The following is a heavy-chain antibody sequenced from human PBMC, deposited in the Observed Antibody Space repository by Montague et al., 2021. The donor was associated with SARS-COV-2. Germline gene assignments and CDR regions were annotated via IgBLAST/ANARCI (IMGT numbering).Heavy chain of an antibody. V-gene: IGHV4-61*02. Sequence: TLSLTCTVSGGSISSGSHYWSWIRRPAGKGLEWTGRIYTSGSTNYNPSLKSRVTISLDTSKNQFSLKLSSGTAADTAVYYCAREPLYYYASSGLLLVWYFDXWGRGTLVTVSS. CDR3: AREPLYYYASSGLLLVWYFDX. D-gene: IGHD3-22*01. CDR1: GGSISSGSHY. J-gene: IGHJ2*01. CDR2: IYTSGST.